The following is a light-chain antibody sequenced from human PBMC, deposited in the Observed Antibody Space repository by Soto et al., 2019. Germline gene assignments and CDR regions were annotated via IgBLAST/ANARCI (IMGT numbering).Light chain of an antibody. J-gene: IGKJ5*01. V-gene: IGKV3-15*01. CDR1: RSVGNY. Sequence: EIVMSQSPATLSVCPGERTKLSCTTQRSVGNYLAWYQQKPGQAPRLLIHGAYTRATGIPARFSGSGSGTEFTLTISSLQAEDFAIYYCQQRDYWQVTFGQGTRLEI. CDR3: QQRDYWQVT. CDR2: GAY.